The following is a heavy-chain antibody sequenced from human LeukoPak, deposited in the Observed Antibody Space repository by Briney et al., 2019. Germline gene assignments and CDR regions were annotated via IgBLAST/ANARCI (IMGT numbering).Heavy chain of an antibody. CDR3: ARVATTTNPPQRPFDY. D-gene: IGHD5-12*01. CDR1: GYSVSSGYY. CDR2: IYYSGST. J-gene: IGHJ4*02. V-gene: IGHV4-38-2*01. Sequence: PSETLSLTCAVSGYSVSSGYYWGWIRQPPGKGLEWIGSIYYSGSTYYNPSLKSRVTISVDTPKNQFSLKLSSVTAADTAVYYCARVATTTNPPQRPFDYWGQGTLVTVSS.